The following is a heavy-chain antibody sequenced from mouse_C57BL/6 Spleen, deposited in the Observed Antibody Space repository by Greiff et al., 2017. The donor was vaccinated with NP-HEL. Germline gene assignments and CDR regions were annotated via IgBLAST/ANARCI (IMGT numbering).Heavy chain of an antibody. V-gene: IGHV1-15*01. J-gene: IGHJ3*01. CDR2: IDPETGGT. D-gene: IGHD3-3*01. Sequence: VQLQESGAELVRPGASVTLSCKASGYTFTDYEMHWVKQTPVHGLEWIGAIDPETGGTAYNQKFKGKAILTVDKSSSTAYMELRSLTSEDSAVYYCTREGLSWFAYWGQGTLVTVSA. CDR1: GYTFTDYE. CDR3: TREGLSWFAY.